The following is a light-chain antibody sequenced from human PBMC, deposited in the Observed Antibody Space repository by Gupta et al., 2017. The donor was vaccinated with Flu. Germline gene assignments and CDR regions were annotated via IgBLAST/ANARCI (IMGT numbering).Light chain of an antibody. V-gene: IGKV3-20*01. J-gene: IGKJ1*01. CDR2: AAS. Sequence: PGTLSWSLGERATLSCRASQSVINYLAWYQQKPGQAPRLLIAAASSRATGIPDRFIGSGSGTDFTLTISRLEPEDFAVYCCQQDGSSPWTFGRGTKVEIK. CDR3: QQDGSSPWT. CDR1: QSVINY.